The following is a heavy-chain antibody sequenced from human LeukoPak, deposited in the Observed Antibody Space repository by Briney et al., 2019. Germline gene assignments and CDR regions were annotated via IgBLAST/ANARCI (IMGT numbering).Heavy chain of an antibody. D-gene: IGHD3-22*01. V-gene: IGHV1-2*02. Sequence: ASVKVSCKASGYTFTVYYMHWVRQAPGQGLEWMGWINPNSGGTNYAQKFQGRVTMTRDTSISKASMELSRLRSDDTAVYYCARVLDDSGGYYFILGAFDIWGLGTMVTVSS. CDR2: INPNSGGT. J-gene: IGHJ3*02. CDR3: ARVLDDSGGYYFILGAFDI. CDR1: GYTFTVYY.